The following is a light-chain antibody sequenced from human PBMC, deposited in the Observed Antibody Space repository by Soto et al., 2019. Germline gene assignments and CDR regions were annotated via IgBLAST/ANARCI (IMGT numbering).Light chain of an antibody. CDR2: DVS. Sequence: SALTQPASVSGAPGQSITISCTGTSSDGGGYNYVSWYQQHPGKAPKLMIYDVSNRPSGVSNRFSGSKSGNTASLTISGLQAEDEADYYCSSYTSSSTRLLVFGTGTKVTVL. V-gene: IGLV2-14*01. CDR1: SSDGGGYNY. J-gene: IGLJ1*01. CDR3: SSYTSSSTRLLV.